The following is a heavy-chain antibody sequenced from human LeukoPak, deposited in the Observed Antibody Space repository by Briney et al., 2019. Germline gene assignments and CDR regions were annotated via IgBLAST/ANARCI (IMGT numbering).Heavy chain of an antibody. CDR1: GFTVSSNY. J-gene: IGHJ6*03. V-gene: IGHV3-53*01. CDR3: ARDTARGRYYYYYMDV. D-gene: IGHD5-18*01. CDR2: IYSGGST. Sequence: GGSLRLSCAASGFTVSSNYMSWVRQAPGKGPEWVSVIYSGGSTYYADSVMGRFTISRDNSKNTLYLQMNSLRAEDTAVYYCARDTARGRYYYYYMDVWGKGTTVTVSS.